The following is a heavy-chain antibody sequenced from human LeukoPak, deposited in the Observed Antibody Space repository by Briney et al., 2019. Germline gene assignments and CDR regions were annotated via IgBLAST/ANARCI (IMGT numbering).Heavy chain of an antibody. Sequence: GGSLRLSCAASGFTFSSYSMNWVRQAPGKGLEWDSSISSSSSYIYYADSVKGRFTISRDNAKNSLYLQMNSLRAEDTAVYYCARGSVRFLEWLFRDYWGQGTLVTVSS. CDR2: ISSSSSYI. J-gene: IGHJ4*02. D-gene: IGHD3-3*01. V-gene: IGHV3-21*01. CDR3: ARGSVRFLEWLFRDY. CDR1: GFTFSSYS.